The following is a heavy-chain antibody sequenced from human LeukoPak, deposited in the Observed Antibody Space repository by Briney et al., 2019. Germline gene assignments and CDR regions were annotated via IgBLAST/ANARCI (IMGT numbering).Heavy chain of an antibody. D-gene: IGHD6-19*01. CDR2: ISGSGGST. CDR1: GFTFSSYA. V-gene: IGHV3-23*01. J-gene: IGHJ4*02. Sequence: GGSLRLSCAASGFTFSSYAMSWVRQAPGKGLEWVSAISGSGGSTYYADSVKGRFTISRDNSKNTLYLQMNSLRAEDTAVYYCAKGMFSSGWYGDDYWGQGTLVTVSS. CDR3: AKGMFSSGWYGDDY.